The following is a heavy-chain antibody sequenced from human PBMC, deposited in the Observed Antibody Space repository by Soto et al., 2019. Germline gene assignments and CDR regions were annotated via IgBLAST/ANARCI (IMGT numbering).Heavy chain of an antibody. CDR2: TYYRSKWYNEYN. CDR3: ARMAKSSFGF. CDR1: GDSVSNSGAA. Sequence: QVQLQQSGPGLVKPSQTLSLTCAISGDSVSNSGAAWEWIRQSPTRGLEWLGRTYYRSKWYNEYNDYARSVKSRITINEDTSKNQISLHLSSVTPEDTAVYYCARMAKSSFGFWGQGILVTVSS. D-gene: IGHD5-12*01. J-gene: IGHJ4*01. V-gene: IGHV6-1*01.